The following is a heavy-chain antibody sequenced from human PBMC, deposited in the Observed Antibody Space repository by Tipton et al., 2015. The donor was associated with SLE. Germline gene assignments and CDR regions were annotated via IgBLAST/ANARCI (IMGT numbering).Heavy chain of an antibody. CDR2: ISSSGSSI. CDR3: ARGRFFDY. J-gene: IGHJ4*02. CDR1: GFNFRGYS. V-gene: IGHV3-48*03. Sequence: SLRLSCAASGFNFRGYSMNWVRQAPGKGLEWVSKISSSGSSINNAEAVKGRFTISRDNAKNSLYLQMNSLRAEDTAVYYCARGRFFDYWGQGTLVTVSS.